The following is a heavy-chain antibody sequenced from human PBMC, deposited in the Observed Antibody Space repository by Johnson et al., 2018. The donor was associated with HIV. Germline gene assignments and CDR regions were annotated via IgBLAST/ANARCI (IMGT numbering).Heavy chain of an antibody. CDR2: IKQDGSDK. V-gene: IGHV3-7*01. D-gene: IGHD3-10*01. Sequence: VQLVESGGGVVQPGRSLRLSCAASGFTFSSYAMHWVRQAPGKGLEWVANIKQDGSDKYYVDSVKGRFTISRDNAKNSLFLQMNSLRAEDTAVYYCARDPRGVIVAPSDAFDIWGQGTMVTVSS. CDR3: ARDPRGVIVAPSDAFDI. CDR1: GFTFSSYA. J-gene: IGHJ3*02.